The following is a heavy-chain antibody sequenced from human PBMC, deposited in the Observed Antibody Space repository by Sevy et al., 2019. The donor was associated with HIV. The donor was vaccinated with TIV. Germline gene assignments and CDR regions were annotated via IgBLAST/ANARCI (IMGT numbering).Heavy chain of an antibody. CDR1: GFTFSTYW. D-gene: IGHD3-9*01. CDR3: AREFDGGPDY. V-gene: IGHV3-7*01. Sequence: GGSLRLSCGASGFTFSTYWMSWVRQAPGKGLEWVAKINQDGSKKYYVYSVKGRFTISKDNAKNSLYLQMSSLRAEDTAVYYCAREFDGGPDYWGQGTLVTVSS. J-gene: IGHJ4*02. CDR2: INQDGSKK.